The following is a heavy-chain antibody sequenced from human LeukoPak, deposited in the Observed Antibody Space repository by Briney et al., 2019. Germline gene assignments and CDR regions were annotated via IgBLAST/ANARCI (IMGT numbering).Heavy chain of an antibody. Sequence: SETLSLTCAVCGGSFSGYYWSWIRQPPGKGLEWIGEINHSGSTNYNPSLKRRVTISIDTSKNQFSLKLSSVTAADTAVYYCARGSSFYYDSSGYYYYFDYWGRGTLVTVSS. CDR3: ARGSSFYYDSSGYYYYFDY. V-gene: IGHV4-34*01. CDR2: INHSGST. CDR1: GGSFSGYY. J-gene: IGHJ4*02. D-gene: IGHD3-22*01.